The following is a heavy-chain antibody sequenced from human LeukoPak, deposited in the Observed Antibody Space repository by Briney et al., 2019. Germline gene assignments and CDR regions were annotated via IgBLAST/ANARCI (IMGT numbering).Heavy chain of an antibody. CDR1: GGTFSSYA. J-gene: IGHJ6*02. D-gene: IGHD2-15*01. Sequence: SVKVSCKASGGTFSSYAISWVRQAPGQGLGWMGGIIPIFGTANYAQKFQGRVTITADESTSTAYMELSSLRSEDTAVYYCATHLRYCSGGSCYVYYYYGMDVWGQGTTVTVSS. CDR2: IIPIFGTA. CDR3: ATHLRYCSGGSCYVYYYYGMDV. V-gene: IGHV1-69*01.